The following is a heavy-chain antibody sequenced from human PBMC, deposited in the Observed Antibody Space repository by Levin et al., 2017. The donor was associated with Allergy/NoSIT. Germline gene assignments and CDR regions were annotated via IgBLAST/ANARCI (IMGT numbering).Heavy chain of an antibody. CDR3: ASGWHFGSGTYDAYSYSHYVDV. CDR2: IFDTGIT. CDR1: GGSISSYC. V-gene: IGHV4-59*01. Sequence: PGGSLRLSCAVSGGSISSYCWSWIRQAPGKGLEWIGYIFDTGITNYNPSLKSRVTISLDPSNNQFSLRLSSVSAADTAVYYCASGWHFGSGTYDAYSYSHYVDVWGEGTTVTVSS. D-gene: IGHD3-10*01. J-gene: IGHJ6*03.